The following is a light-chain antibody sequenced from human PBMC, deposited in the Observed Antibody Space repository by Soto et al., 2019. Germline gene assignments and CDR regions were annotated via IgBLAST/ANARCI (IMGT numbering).Light chain of an antibody. Sequence: EIVMTQSPGTLSVSPGERATLSCRASQSVSSSLAWYQQKPGQAPRLLMYGASTRATGTPARFSGSGSGTEFTLTMSSLQSEDFAVYYCQQYSSCPLSFGGGTKVDIK. CDR2: GAS. J-gene: IGKJ4*01. CDR3: QQYSSCPLS. V-gene: IGKV3D-15*01. CDR1: QSVSSS.